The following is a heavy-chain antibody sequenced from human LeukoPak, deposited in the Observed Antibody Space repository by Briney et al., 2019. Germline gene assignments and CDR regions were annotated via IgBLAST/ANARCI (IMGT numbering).Heavy chain of an antibody. J-gene: IGHJ4*02. CDR2: IYTSGST. V-gene: IGHV4-4*07. CDR3: ARSAPYCGGDCYDLY. CDR1: GGSISSYY. D-gene: IGHD2-21*01. Sequence: PSETLSLTCTVSGGSISSYYWSWIRQPAGKGLEWIGRIYTSGSTNYNPSLKSRVTMSVDTSKNQFSLKLSSVTAADKAVCYCARSAPYCGGDCYDLYWGQGTLVTVSS.